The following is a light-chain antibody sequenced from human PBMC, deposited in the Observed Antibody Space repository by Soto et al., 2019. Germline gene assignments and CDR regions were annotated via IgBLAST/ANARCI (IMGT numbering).Light chain of an antibody. CDR1: QTIGDND. CDR2: GAS. J-gene: IGKJ4*01. CDR3: QQYGSSPP. V-gene: IGKV3-20*01. Sequence: EIVLTQSPDTLSLSPGERGTLSCRASQTIGDNDLAWYQQKPGQAPRLLIYGASSRATGIPDRFSGSGSGTDFTLTISSLEPEDFAVYYCQQYGSSPPFGGGTKVDIK.